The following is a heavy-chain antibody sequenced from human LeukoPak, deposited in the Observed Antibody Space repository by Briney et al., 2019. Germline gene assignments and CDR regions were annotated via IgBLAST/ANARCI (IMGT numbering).Heavy chain of an antibody. Sequence: GGSLRLSCAASGFTFRTYSMNWVRQAPGKGLEWVAVLSYDGSNKYYVDSVKGRFTISRDNSKNTLYLQMNSLRAEDTAVYYCAKDVGGSYYNRYYFDYWGQGTLVTVSS. CDR3: AKDVGGSYYNRYYFDY. D-gene: IGHD3-10*01. J-gene: IGHJ4*02. CDR2: LSYDGSNK. V-gene: IGHV3-30*18. CDR1: GFTFRTYS.